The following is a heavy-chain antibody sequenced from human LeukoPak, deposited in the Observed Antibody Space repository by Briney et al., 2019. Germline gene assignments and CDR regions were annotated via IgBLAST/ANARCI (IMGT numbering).Heavy chain of an antibody. CDR1: GYTFTSYD. CDR2: MNPNSANT. D-gene: IGHD3-22*01. J-gene: IGHJ4*02. V-gene: IGHV1-8*01. Sequence: ASVKVSCKASGYTFTSYDINWVRQATGQGLEWMGWMNPNSANTGHALKFQGRVTMTRNTSISTAYMELSSLTSEDTAVYYCARGLGVNSGYYVDYWGQGTLVTVSS. CDR3: ARGLGVNSGYYVDY.